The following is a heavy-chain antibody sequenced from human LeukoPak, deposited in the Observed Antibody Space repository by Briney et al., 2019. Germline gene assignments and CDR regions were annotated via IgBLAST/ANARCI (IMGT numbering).Heavy chain of an antibody. Sequence: SETLPLTCTVSGYSISSDYYWGWIRQPPGKGLEWIGSIYHSGSTYYNPSLKSRVTISVDTSKDQFSLKLSSVTAADTAVYFCARVGIDSGSFADFDYWGQGTLVTVSS. CDR1: GYSISSDYY. CDR2: IYHSGST. V-gene: IGHV4-38-2*02. J-gene: IGHJ4*02. CDR3: ARVGIDSGSFADFDY. D-gene: IGHD1-26*01.